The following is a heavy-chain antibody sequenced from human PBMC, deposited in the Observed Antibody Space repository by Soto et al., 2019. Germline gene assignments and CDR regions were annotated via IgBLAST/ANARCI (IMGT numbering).Heavy chain of an antibody. CDR1: GFSFSNHG. CDR3: ARNSRATVAGAPDY. CDR2: ISYDGSNK. D-gene: IGHD6-19*01. V-gene: IGHV3-30*03. J-gene: IGHJ4*02. Sequence: GGSLRLSCVASGFSFSNHGMHWVRQAPGKGLEWVAVISYDGSNKDYVESVKGRFTISRDNSENTLYLQINSLRVEDTAVFYCARNSRATVAGAPDYWGQGTQVTVSS.